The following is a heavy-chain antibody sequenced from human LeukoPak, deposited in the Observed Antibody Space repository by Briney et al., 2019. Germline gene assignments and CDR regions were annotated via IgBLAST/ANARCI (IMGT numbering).Heavy chain of an antibody. CDR1: GFTFSSYA. J-gene: IGHJ4*02. D-gene: IGHD3-22*01. V-gene: IGHV3-23*01. CDR2: ISGSGGST. CDR3: ARSSDYASSGSQPLDY. Sequence: GGSLRLSCAASGFTFSSYAMSWVRQAPGKGLEWVSSISGSGGSTYYADSVKGRFTISRDNAKNTLYLQMHSLRAEDTDVYDSARSSDYASSGSQPLDYWGQGTLVTVSS.